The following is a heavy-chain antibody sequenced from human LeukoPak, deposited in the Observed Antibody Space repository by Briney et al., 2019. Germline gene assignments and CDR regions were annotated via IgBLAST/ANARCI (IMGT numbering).Heavy chain of an antibody. CDR1: GFTFSGSW. J-gene: IGHJ4*02. CDR3: AAWTDRGYNF. D-gene: IGHD5-24*01. CDR2: INPDGSQK. Sequence: QSGESLRLSCAASGFTFSGSWMNWVRQSPGKGLEWVANINPDGSQKRFVDSVMGRFTMSRDNAKNSLYLQMNSLRVEDTAVFDCAAWTDRGYNFWGQGTLVTVSS. V-gene: IGHV3-7*01.